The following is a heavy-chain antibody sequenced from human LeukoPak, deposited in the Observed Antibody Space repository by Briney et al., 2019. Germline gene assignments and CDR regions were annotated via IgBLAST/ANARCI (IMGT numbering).Heavy chain of an antibody. J-gene: IGHJ4*02. Sequence: SETLSLTCTVSGVSISTHFYYWGWIRQTPGKALEWIGNMYYRGSTHYNPSLNSRVSMSLDTSKNQFSLKLSSVTAADTAVYYCARHSPVGIFYFDYWGQGTLVTVSS. CDR2: MYYRGST. CDR3: ARHSPVGIFYFDY. D-gene: IGHD1-26*01. V-gene: IGHV4-39*01. CDR1: GVSISTHFYY.